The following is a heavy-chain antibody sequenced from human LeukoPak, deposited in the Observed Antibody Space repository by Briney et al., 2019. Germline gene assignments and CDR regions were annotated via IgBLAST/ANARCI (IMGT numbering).Heavy chain of an antibody. CDR2: IYYSGST. V-gene: IGHV4-39*01. D-gene: IGHD3-22*01. CDR1: GVSTSSSSYY. Sequence: PSETLSLTCTVSGVSTSSSSYYWGWIRQPPGKGLEWIGSIYYSGSTYYNPSLKSRVTISVDTSKNQFSLKLSSVTAADTAVYYCARHRTYYDSSGYFVPYYFDYWGQGTLVTVSS. J-gene: IGHJ4*02. CDR3: ARHRTYYDSSGYFVPYYFDY.